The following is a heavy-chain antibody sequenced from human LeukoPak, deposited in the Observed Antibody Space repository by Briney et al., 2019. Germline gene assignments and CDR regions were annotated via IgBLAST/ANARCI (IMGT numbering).Heavy chain of an antibody. D-gene: IGHD6-13*01. J-gene: IGHJ3*02. CDR1: GGSISSSSYY. CDR3: ARHSRTGVYAFDI. V-gene: IGHV4-39*01. Sequence: SETLTLTCTVSGGSISSSSYYWGWIRQPPGKGLEWIGSIYYSGSTYYNPSLKSRVTISVDTSKNQFSLKLSSVTAADTAVYYCARHSRTGVYAFDIWGQGTMVTVSS. CDR2: IYYSGST.